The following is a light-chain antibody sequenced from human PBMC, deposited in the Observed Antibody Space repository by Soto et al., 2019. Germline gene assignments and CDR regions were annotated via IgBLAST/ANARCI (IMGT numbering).Light chain of an antibody. CDR1: SGDVGGYNY. Sequence: QSVLAQPVSVSGSPGQSITISCAGTSGDVGGYNYVSWYQQHPGSAPTLMIYHVSDRPSGVSDRFSASKSGNTASLTISGLQAEDEADYYCSSYTSSNTFVFGTGTKVTVL. CDR2: HVS. CDR3: SSYTSSNTFV. J-gene: IGLJ1*01. V-gene: IGLV2-14*03.